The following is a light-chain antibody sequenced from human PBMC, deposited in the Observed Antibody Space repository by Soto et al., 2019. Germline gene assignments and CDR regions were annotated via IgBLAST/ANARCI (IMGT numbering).Light chain of an antibody. CDR3: QQYDSYPYT. CDR1: QSISSW. J-gene: IGKJ2*01. CDR2: KAS. V-gene: IGKV1-5*03. Sequence: DIQMTQSPSTLSASVGDRVTITCRASQSISSWLAWYQQKPGKAPNLLIYKASSLQSGVPSRFSGSGSGTESTLTISSLQPDDFAAYYCQQYDSYPYTFGQGTKLEIK.